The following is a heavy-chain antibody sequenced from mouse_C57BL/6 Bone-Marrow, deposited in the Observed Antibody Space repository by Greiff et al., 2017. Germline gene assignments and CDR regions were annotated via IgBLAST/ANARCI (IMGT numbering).Heavy chain of an antibody. D-gene: IGHD1-1*01. CDR1: GFNIKDDY. CDR2: IDPENGDT. CDR3: TYYYGSSYDWYFDV. V-gene: IGHV14-4*01. Sequence: EVQRVESGAELVRPGASVKLSCTASGFNIKDDYMHWVKQRPEQGLEWIGWIDPENGDTEYASKFQGKATITADTSSNTAYLQLSSLTSEDTAVYYCTYYYGSSYDWYFDVWGTGTTVTVSS. J-gene: IGHJ1*03.